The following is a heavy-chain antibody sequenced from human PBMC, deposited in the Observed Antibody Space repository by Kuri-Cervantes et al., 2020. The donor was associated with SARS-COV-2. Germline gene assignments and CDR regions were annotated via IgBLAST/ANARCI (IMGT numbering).Heavy chain of an antibody. D-gene: IGHD3-3*01. V-gene: IGHV3-21*04. CDR3: AKVKSPFWSDYSHYYMDV. Sequence: GGSLRLSCAASGFTFSSYSMNWVRQAPGKGLEWVSSISSSSSYIYYADSVKGRFTISRDNAKNSLYLQMNSLRAEDTAVYYCAKVKSPFWSDYSHYYMDVWGKWTTVTVSS. J-gene: IGHJ6*03. CDR2: ISSSSSYI. CDR1: GFTFSSYS.